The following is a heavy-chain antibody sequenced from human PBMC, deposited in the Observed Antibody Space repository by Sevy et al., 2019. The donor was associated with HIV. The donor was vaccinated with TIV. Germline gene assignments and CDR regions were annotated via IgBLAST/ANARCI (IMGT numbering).Heavy chain of an antibody. Sequence: SETLSLTCTVFGGSISAYYWSWIRQSPEKGLQYIGYIYYTGSTNYNPPLKSRVSISVDTSKNQFSLGLTSVTAADTAIYYCARAPPVRSGDDALNWFDPWGQGTLVTVSS. V-gene: IGHV4-59*01. D-gene: IGHD5-12*01. CDR1: GGSISAYY. CDR2: IYYTGST. CDR3: ARAPPVRSGDDALNWFDP. J-gene: IGHJ5*02.